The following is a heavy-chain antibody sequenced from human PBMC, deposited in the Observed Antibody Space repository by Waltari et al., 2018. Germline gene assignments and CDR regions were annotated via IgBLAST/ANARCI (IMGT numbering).Heavy chain of an antibody. CDR3: ARLLLAYFDY. D-gene: IGHD2-15*01. J-gene: IGHJ4*02. Sequence: QVQLQESGPGLVKPSETLSLTCAVSRYSISRGFYWGWIRRPPGKGLEWIGSIYHSGGTYYNPSLKSRVTISVDTSKNQFSLELSSVTAADTAVYYCARLLLAYFDYWGQGTLVTVSS. CDR1: RYSISRGFY. V-gene: IGHV4-38-2*01. CDR2: IYHSGGT.